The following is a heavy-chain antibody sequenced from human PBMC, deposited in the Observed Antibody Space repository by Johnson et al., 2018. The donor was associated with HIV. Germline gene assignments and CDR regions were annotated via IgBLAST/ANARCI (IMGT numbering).Heavy chain of an antibody. Sequence: VQLVESGGGLVQPGGSLRLSCAASGFTFSSYAMRWVRQAPGQGLEWVANIYQDGSEKYYADSVKGRFTISRDNAKKSLHLQMNSLGAKDTAVYDCAKEGEAFDIWGQGTMVTVSS. J-gene: IGHJ3*02. D-gene: IGHD3-16*01. CDR1: GFTFSSYA. CDR2: IYQDGSEK. CDR3: AKEGEAFDI. V-gene: IGHV3-7*05.